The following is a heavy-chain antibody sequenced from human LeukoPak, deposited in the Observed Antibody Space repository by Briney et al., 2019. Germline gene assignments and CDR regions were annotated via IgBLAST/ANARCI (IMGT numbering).Heavy chain of an antibody. CDR3: ATDRVNYP. CDR1: GGTFSSYA. Sequence: GASVKVSCKASGGTFSSYAISWVRQAPGQGLEWMGGFDPEDGETIYAQKFQGRVTMTEDTSTDTAYMELSGLRSEDTAVYYCATDRVNYPWGQGTLVTVSS. J-gene: IGHJ5*02. CDR2: FDPEDGET. D-gene: IGHD3-10*01. V-gene: IGHV1-24*01.